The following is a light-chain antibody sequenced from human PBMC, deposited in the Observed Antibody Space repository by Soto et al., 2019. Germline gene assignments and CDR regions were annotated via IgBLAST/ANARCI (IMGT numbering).Light chain of an antibody. V-gene: IGKV3-11*01. CDR1: QSDSTY. Sequence: EIVLIQSPATLSLSPGERATLSCRASQSDSTYLAWYQQKPGQAPRLLIYDSSNRATGIPARFSGSGSETDFTLTISSLEPEDFAVYYCQQHRNWPLTFGGGTKVESK. J-gene: IGKJ4*01. CDR2: DSS. CDR3: QQHRNWPLT.